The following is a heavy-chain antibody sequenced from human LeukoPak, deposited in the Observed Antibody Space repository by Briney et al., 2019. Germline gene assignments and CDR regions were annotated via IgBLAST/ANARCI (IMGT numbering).Heavy chain of an antibody. J-gene: IGHJ6*03. CDR3: ARVPRTVTTYYYMDV. V-gene: IGHV1-2*02. CDR2: INPNSGGT. D-gene: IGHD4-17*01. CDR1: GYTFTGYY. Sequence: ASVKVSCKASGYTFTGYYMHWVRQAPGQGLEWMGWINPNSGGTNYAQKFQGRVTMTRDTSISTAYMELSRLRSDDTAVYYCARVPRTVTTYYYMDVWGKGTTVTVSS.